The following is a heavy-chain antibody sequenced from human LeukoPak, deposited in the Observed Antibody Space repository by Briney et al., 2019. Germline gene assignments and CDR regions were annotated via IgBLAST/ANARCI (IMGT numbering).Heavy chain of an antibody. CDR1: GFTFSRYW. CDR3: ARGLYCGGDCWDAFDI. J-gene: IGHJ3*02. D-gene: IGHD2-21*01. CDR2: IKQDGSEK. Sequence: GGSLRLSCAASGFTFSRYWMSWVRQASGKGLEWVANIKQDGSEKYYVASVKGRFTISRDNAKNSLYLQMNSLRAEDTAVYYCARGLYCGGDCWDAFDIWGQGTMVTVSS. V-gene: IGHV3-7*01.